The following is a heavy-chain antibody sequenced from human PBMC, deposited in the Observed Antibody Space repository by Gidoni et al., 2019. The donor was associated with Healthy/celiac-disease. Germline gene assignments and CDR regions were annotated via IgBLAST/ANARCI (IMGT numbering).Heavy chain of an antibody. CDR1: GFTFINAW. Sequence: EVQLVESGGGLVTPGGSLRLSRAASGFTFINAWMSWVRQAPGKGLEWVGRIKSKTDGGTTDYAAPVKGRFTISRDDSKNTLYLQMNSLKTEDTAVYYCTTLLLLWFGESLNYWGQGTLVTVSS. D-gene: IGHD3-10*01. CDR2: IKSKTDGGTT. J-gene: IGHJ4*02. CDR3: TTLLLLWFGESLNY. V-gene: IGHV3-15*01.